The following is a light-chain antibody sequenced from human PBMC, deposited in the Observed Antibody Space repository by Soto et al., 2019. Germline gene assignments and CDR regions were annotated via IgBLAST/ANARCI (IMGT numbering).Light chain of an antibody. CDR3: SAWDDSLSVYV. J-gene: IGLJ1*01. Sequence: QSALTQPPSASGTPGQSVTISGSGSSSNIGSDFVYWYQQLPGTAPKLLIYHNYQRPSGVPDRFSGSKSGTSGSLAISDLRSEDEGDYYCSAWDDSLSVYVFGAGTKLTVL. V-gene: IGLV1-47*01. CDR2: HNY. CDR1: SSNIGSDF.